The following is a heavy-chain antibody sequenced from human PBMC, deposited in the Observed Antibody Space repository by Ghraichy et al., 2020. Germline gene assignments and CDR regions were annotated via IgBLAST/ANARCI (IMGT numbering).Heavy chain of an antibody. J-gene: IGHJ3*01. CDR2: FGADGLST. CDR1: EFTFDGYP. D-gene: IGHD2-15*01. CDR3: AKEGGRLGEGAFDV. V-gene: IGHV3-23*01. Sequence: GGSLRLSCAVSEFTFDGYPMTWVRQAPGKGLEWVSTFGADGLSTFYADSVKGRCTIFRDKSKRTMYLQMNSLRADDTAVDYCAKEGGRLGEGAFDVWGQGTKVTVSS.